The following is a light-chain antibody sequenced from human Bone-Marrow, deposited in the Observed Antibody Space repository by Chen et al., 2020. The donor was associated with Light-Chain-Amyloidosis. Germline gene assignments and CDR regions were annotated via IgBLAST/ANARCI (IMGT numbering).Light chain of an antibody. J-gene: IGKJ2*01. CDR3: QQHYSSPS. CDR2: WAS. V-gene: IGKV4-1*01. CDR1: QSVLHSSNNKNY. Sequence: DIVMSQSPDSLAVSLGERATVNCKSSQSVLHSSNNKNYLAWYQQKPGQPPKLLIYWASTRESGVPDRFSGSGSGTDFTLTISSLQAEDVAVYYCQQHYSSPSFGQGTKLEIK.